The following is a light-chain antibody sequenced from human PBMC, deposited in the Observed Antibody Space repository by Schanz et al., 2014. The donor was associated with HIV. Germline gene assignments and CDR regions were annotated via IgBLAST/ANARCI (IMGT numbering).Light chain of an antibody. Sequence: QSVLTQPPSVSGAPGQRVTISCTGNSSNIGAGHDVHWYQQLPGTAPRLLIYDNGRRASGIPDRFSASKSGTSASLDITGLQTGDEADYYCGTWDSSLNAVVFGGGTKLTVL. V-gene: IGLV1-51*01. CDR2: DNG. CDR3: GTWDSSLNAVV. CDR1: SSNIGAGHD. J-gene: IGLJ2*01.